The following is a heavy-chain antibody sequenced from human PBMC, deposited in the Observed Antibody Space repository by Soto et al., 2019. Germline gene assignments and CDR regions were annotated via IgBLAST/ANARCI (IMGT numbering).Heavy chain of an antibody. CDR1: GFTFSSYS. J-gene: IGHJ6*02. Sequence: GGSLRLSCASSGFTFSSYSMNWVRQAPGKGLEWVSYISSSSTIYYADSVKGRFTISRDNAKNSLYLQMNSLRDEDTAVYYCARDHLAAGTPYYYGMDVWGQGTTVTVSS. D-gene: IGHD6-13*01. CDR3: ARDHLAAGTPYYYGMDV. CDR2: ISSSSTI. V-gene: IGHV3-48*02.